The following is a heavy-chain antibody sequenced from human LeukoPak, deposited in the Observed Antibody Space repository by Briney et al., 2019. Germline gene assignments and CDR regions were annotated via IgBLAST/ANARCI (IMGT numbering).Heavy chain of an antibody. CDR2: INPSGGIT. CDR3: ARGVDCSSTSCYAAGDY. D-gene: IGHD2-2*01. CDR1: GYISTSYY. V-gene: IGHV1-46*01. Sequence: GASVKVSCKTSGYISTSYYIHWVRQAPGQGLEWMGIINPSGGITTYAQEFQGRVTMTRDTSTSTVYMELSSLRSDDTAVYYCARGVDCSSTSCYAAGDYWGQGTLVTVSS. J-gene: IGHJ4*02.